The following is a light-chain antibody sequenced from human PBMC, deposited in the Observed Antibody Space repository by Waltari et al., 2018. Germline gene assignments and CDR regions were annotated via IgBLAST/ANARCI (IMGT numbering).Light chain of an antibody. CDR3: QQRSNWPPT. CDR1: QSINTY. Sequence: EIVLTQSPATLSLSPGERPTLSCRASQSINTYLAWYQQKRGQAPRLLIYDASNRATGIPARFSGSGSGTDFTLTISSLEPEDFAVYYCQQRSNWPPTFGGGTKVEIK. CDR2: DAS. V-gene: IGKV3-11*01. J-gene: IGKJ4*01.